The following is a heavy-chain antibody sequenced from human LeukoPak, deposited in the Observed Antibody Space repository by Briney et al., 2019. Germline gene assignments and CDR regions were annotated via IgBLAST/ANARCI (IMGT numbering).Heavy chain of an antibody. V-gene: IGHV3-33*01. J-gene: IGHJ4*02. CDR1: GFTFSSYA. D-gene: IGHD5-18*01. Sequence: GGSLRLSCVASGFTFSSYAMHWVRQAPGKGLEWVAVIWYDGSKKYYADSVKGRFTISRDNSKNTLYLQMNSLRAEDTAVYYCARAGTAMASPLFDYWGQGTLVTVSS. CDR2: IWYDGSKK. CDR3: ARAGTAMASPLFDY.